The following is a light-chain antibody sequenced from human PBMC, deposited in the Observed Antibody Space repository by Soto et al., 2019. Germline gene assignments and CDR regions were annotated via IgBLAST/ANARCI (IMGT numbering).Light chain of an antibody. V-gene: IGKV1-9*01. CDR1: QGISSY. CDR3: LQLNSYPLT. CDR2: AAS. J-gene: IGKJ4*01. Sequence: DIQLTQSPSFLSASVGDRVTITCRASQGISSYLAWYQQKPGKAPNLLIYAASTLQSGVPSRFSGSGSGTEFTLTISSLQPEDCATYYCLQLNSYPLTFGGGTKVEI.